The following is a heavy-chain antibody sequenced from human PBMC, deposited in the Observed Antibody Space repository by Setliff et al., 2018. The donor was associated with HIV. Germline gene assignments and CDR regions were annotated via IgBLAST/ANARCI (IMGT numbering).Heavy chain of an antibody. CDR2: INPNSGGT. D-gene: IGHD2-21*02. CDR3: ARVHADTYCGGDCSEVDY. CDR1: GYTFTGYY. Sequence: ASVKVSCKASGYTFTGYYMHWVRQAPGQGLEWMGRINPNSGGTNYAQKFQGRVTMTRDTSISTAYMELSRLRSDDTAVYYCARVHADTYCGGDCSEVDYWGQGTLVTVSS. V-gene: IGHV1-2*06. J-gene: IGHJ4*02.